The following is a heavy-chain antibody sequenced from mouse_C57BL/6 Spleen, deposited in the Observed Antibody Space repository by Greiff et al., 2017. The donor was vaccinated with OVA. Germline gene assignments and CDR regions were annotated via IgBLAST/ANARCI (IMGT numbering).Heavy chain of an antibody. CDR2: INPNNGGT. CDR1: GYTFTDYN. J-gene: IGHJ2*01. Sequence: EVKVVESGPELVKPGASVKMSCKASGYTFTDYNMHWVKQSHGKSLEWIGYINPNNGGTSYNQKFKGKATLTVNKSSSTAYMELRSLTSEDSAVYYCAREGDWAVDYWGQGTTLTVSS. D-gene: IGHD2-13*01. V-gene: IGHV1-22*01. CDR3: AREGDWAVDY.